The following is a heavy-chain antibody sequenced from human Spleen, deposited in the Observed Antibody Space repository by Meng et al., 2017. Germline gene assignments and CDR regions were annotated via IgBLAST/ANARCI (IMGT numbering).Heavy chain of an antibody. Sequence: QVYLVQSGAEVKKPGASVTVSCKSSDYTFTGYGVSWVRQAPGQGLEWMAWLGAHDYDTSHAPKFQGRVTVTADRPTATAYMELRSLRSDDTAVYYCARGTPGRSYSDYWGQGTLVTVSS. J-gene: IGHJ4*02. D-gene: IGHD3-10*01. CDR1: DYTFTGYG. CDR3: ARGTPGRSYSDY. CDR2: LGAHDYDT. V-gene: IGHV1-18*01.